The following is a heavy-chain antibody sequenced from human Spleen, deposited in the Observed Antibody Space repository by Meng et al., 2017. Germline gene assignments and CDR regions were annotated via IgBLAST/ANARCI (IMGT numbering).Heavy chain of an antibody. CDR2: INPYSGVT. CDR3: ARGGGVRGYNYGFL. V-gene: IGHV1-2*02. D-gene: IGHD5-18*01. J-gene: IGHJ4*02. CDR1: GYTFTGYY. Sequence: ASVKVSCKASGYTFTGYYMHWVRQAPGQGLEWMGWINPYSGVTDYAQEFQGRVTMTRDTSITTAYMELTSLTSDDTATYYCARGGGVRGYNYGFLWGQGTLVTVSS.